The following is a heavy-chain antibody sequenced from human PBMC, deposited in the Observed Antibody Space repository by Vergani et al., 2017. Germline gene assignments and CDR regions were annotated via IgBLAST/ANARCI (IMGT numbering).Heavy chain of an antibody. Sequence: EVQLVESGGGLVQPGRSLRLSCAASGFTFDDYAMHWVRQAPGKGLEWVSGISWNSGSIGYADSVKGRFTISRDNAKNSLYLQMNSLIAEDTALYYCAKDNFLAAAGPFDYWGQGTLVTVSS. CDR2: ISWNSGSI. CDR1: GFTFDDYA. CDR3: AKDNFLAAAGPFDY. V-gene: IGHV3-9*01. J-gene: IGHJ4*02. D-gene: IGHD6-13*01.